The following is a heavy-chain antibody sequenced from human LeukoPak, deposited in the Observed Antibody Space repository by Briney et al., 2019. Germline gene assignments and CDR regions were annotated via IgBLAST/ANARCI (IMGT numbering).Heavy chain of an antibody. D-gene: IGHD1-1*01. CDR3: ARSGIGWFDP. V-gene: IGHV4-59*01. J-gene: IGHJ5*02. Sequence: SETLSLTCTVSGGSISSYYWSWIRQPPGKGLEWIGYIYYSGSTNYNPSLESRVTISVDTSKNQFSLKLSSVTAADTAVYYCARSGIGWFDPWGQGTLVTVSS. CDR2: IYYSGST. CDR1: GGSISSYY.